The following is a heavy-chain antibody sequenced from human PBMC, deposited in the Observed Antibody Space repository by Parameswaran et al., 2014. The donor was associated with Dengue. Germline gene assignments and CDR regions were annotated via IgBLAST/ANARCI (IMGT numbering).Heavy chain of an antibody. J-gene: IGHJ5*02. CDR2: IIPIFGTA. V-gene: IGHV1-69*01. CDR3: ARGGDRYDILTGYGWFDP. D-gene: IGHD3-9*01. Sequence: SWVRQAPGQGLEWMGGIIPIFGTANYAQKFQGRVTITADESTSTAYMELSSLRSEDTAVYYCARGGDRYDILTGYGWFDPWGQGTLVTVSS.